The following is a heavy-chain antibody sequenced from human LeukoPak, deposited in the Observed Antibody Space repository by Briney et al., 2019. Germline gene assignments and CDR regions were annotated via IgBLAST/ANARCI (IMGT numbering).Heavy chain of an antibody. CDR3: ARRTYGGHFDY. D-gene: IGHD4-17*01. J-gene: IGHJ4*02. CDR1: GFTFSSYS. Sequence: GGSLRLSCAASGFTFSSYSMNWVRQAPGKGLEWVSSISSSSYIYYADSVKGRFTISRDNAKNSLYLQMNSLRAEDTAVYYCARRTYGGHFDYWGQGTLVTVSS. V-gene: IGHV3-21*01. CDR2: ISSSSYI.